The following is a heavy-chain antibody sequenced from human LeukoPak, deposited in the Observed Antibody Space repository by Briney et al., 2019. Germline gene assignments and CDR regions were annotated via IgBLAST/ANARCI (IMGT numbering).Heavy chain of an antibody. V-gene: IGHV3-53*01. CDR3: ARDSWRSGGSFDI. Sequence: PGGSLRLSCAASVFTISSNYMSWVRQAPGKGLEWVSVIYSGGSTYYADSVKGRFTISRDNSKNTLYLQMNSLRAEDTAVYYCARDSWRSGGSFDIWGQGTMVTVSS. D-gene: IGHD1-26*01. J-gene: IGHJ3*02. CDR1: VFTISSNY. CDR2: IYSGGST.